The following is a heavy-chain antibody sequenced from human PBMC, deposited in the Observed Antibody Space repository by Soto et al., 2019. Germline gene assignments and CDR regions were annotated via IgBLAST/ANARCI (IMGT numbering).Heavy chain of an antibody. D-gene: IGHD4-4*01. J-gene: IGHJ4*02. V-gene: IGHV4-39*01. CDR3: ARHGDYSNSYYFGY. CDR1: GGSISSGSFF. CDR2: IFNSGPT. Sequence: SETLSLTCSVSGGSISSGSFFWGWIRQPPGKGLEWIGCIFNSGPTYYNPSLKSRVTISVDTSKNQFSLKLSSVTAADTAVYYCARHGDYSNSYYFGYWGQGTLVTVSS.